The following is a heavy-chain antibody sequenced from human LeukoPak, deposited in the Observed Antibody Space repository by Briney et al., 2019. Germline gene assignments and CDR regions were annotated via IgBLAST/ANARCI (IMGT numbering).Heavy chain of an antibody. CDR3: ARATYYYDIGYYYYMDV. Sequence: IPSETLSLTCTVSGYSISSGYHWGWIRQPPGKGLEWIGSIYHSGSTYYNPSLKSRVTISVDTSKNQFSLKLSSVTAADTAVYYCARATYYYDIGYYYYMDVWGKGTTVTVSS. CDR2: IYHSGST. CDR1: GYSISSGYH. J-gene: IGHJ6*03. V-gene: IGHV4-38-2*02. D-gene: IGHD3-22*01.